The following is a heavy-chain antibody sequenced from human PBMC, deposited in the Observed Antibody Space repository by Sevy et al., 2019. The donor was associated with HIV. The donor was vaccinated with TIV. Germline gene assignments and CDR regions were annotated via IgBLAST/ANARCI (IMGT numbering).Heavy chain of an antibody. CDR2: IYYSGST. V-gene: IGHV4-31*03. D-gene: IGHD3-3*01. CDR1: GGYISSGGYY. Sequence: SETLSLTCTVSGGYISSGGYYWSWIRQHPGKGREWIGYIYYSGSTYYNPSLKSRVTISVDTSKNQFSLKLSSVTAADTAVYYCARFLEWSTSFDYWGQGALVTVSS. CDR3: ARFLEWSTSFDY. J-gene: IGHJ4*02.